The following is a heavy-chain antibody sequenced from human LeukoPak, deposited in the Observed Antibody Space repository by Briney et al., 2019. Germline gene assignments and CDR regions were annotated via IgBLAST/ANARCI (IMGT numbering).Heavy chain of an antibody. V-gene: IGHV1-69*06. CDR3: ATRPVTGYSSGWYGFDY. CDR2: IIPIFGTA. Sequence: SVKVSCKASGGTFSSYAISWVRQAPGQGLEWMGGIIPIFGTANYAQKFQGRVTMTEDTSTDTAYMELSSLRSEDTAVYYCATRPVTGYSSGWYGFDYWGQGTLVTVSS. J-gene: IGHJ4*02. D-gene: IGHD6-19*01. CDR1: GGTFSSYA.